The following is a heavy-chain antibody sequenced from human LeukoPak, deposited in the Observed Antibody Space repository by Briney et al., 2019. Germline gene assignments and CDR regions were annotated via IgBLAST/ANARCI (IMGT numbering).Heavy chain of an antibody. CDR3: ARPSGRNWNAFDI. CDR1: GDSISSSPYF. D-gene: IGHD1-14*01. V-gene: IGHV4-39*01. J-gene: IGHJ3*02. CDR2: INYSGNT. Sequence: PSETLSLTRTVSGDSISSSPYFCGWLRQPPGKGLEWIGSINYSGNTYFNPSLQSRVAISVDTSKNQFSLKLSSLTAADTAVYSCARPSGRNWNAFDIWGQGTMVTVSS.